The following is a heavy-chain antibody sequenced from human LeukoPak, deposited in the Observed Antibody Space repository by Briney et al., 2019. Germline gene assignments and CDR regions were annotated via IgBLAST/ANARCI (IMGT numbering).Heavy chain of an antibody. CDR3: AREYGSGSYTGIDY. CDR1: GYLLSELS. Sequence: ASVKVSCKVSGYLLSELSMHWVRQAPGKGREWMGGFDPEDDDRISAQKFQGRVTMTEDTSTNTGYMELRSLRSDDTAVYYCAREYGSGSYTGIDYWGQGTLVTVSS. J-gene: IGHJ4*02. CDR2: FDPEDDDR. V-gene: IGHV1-24*01. D-gene: IGHD3-10*01.